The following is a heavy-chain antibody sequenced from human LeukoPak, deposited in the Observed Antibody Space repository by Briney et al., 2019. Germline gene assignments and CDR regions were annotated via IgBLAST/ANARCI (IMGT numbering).Heavy chain of an antibody. CDR3: ARARPPVVPAASGYYYYYYMDV. Sequence: SETLSLTCTVSGYSISSGYYWGWIRQPPGKGLEWIGSIYHRGSTYYNPSLKSRVTISVDTSKNQFSLKLSSVTAADTAVYYCARARPPVVPAASGYYYYYYMDVWGKGTTVTVSS. CDR1: GYSISSGYY. J-gene: IGHJ6*03. V-gene: IGHV4-38-2*02. D-gene: IGHD2-2*01. CDR2: IYHRGST.